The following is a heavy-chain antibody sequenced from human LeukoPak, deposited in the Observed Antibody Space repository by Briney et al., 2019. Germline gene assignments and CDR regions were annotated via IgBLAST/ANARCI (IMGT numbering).Heavy chain of an antibody. V-gene: IGHV3-21*01. Sequence: GGSLRLSCAASGFTFSSYSMSWVRQAPGKGLEWVSSITTSSTYISYADSVKGRFTISRDNAKNPLYLQMNSLRAEDTAVYYCARGKYSSGWFDYWGQGTLVTVSS. CDR2: ITTSSTYI. CDR1: GFTFSSYS. CDR3: ARGKYSSGWFDY. J-gene: IGHJ4*02. D-gene: IGHD6-19*01.